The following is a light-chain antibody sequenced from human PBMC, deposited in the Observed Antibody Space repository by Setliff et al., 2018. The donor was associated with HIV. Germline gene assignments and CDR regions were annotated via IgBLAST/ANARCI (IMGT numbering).Light chain of an antibody. CDR2: DVS. V-gene: IGLV2-14*03. CDR3: SSHTNSGYL. CDR1: SSDVGDFKY. Sequence: QSVLTQPASVSGSPGQSISISCSATSSDVGDFKYVSWYQQHPGKAPKPIIYDVSDRPSGVSNRFSGSKSANTASLTISGLQAEDEADYHCSSHTNSGYLFGAGTKVTVL. J-gene: IGLJ1*01.